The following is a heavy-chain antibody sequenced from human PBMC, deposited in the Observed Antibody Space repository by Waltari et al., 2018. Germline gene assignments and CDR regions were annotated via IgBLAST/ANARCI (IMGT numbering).Heavy chain of an antibody. Sequence: EVRLVESGGGLVQPGGSLRLSCAASGFTFSNYWMSFVRQAPGKGLEWVANIKQDGSEKYYVDSVKGRFTISRDNAKNALFLQMNSLRAEDTAVYYCARDMGTGGSGAFDIWGQGTMVTVSS. CDR2: IKQDGSEK. V-gene: IGHV3-7*01. D-gene: IGHD1-26*01. CDR3: ARDMGTGGSGAFDI. J-gene: IGHJ3*02. CDR1: GFTFSNYW.